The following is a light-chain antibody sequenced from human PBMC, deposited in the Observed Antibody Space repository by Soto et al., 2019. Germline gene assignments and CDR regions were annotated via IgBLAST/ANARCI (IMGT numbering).Light chain of an antibody. J-gene: IGLJ1*01. V-gene: IGLV1-51*01. CDR3: GSWDSRLSAYV. Sequence: QSLQTHQPSVSRAPGQKFTISCSGSISNIGGNSVSWYQQLPVTAPKLLIYDDNKRHSGIPDRFSGSKSGTSDTLGITGFQTGDEADYYCGSWDSRLSAYVFGTGTKVTV. CDR2: DDN. CDR1: ISNIGGNS.